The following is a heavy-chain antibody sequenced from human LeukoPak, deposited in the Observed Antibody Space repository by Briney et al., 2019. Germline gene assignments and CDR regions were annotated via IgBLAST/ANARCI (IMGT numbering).Heavy chain of an antibody. Sequence: SETLSLTCTVSGGSISSYYWSWIRQPPGKGLEWIGYIYYSGSTNYNPSLKSRDTISVDTSKNQFSLKLTSVTAADTAVYYCARGRGSYYEFDYWGQGTLVTVSS. CDR1: GGSISSYY. CDR2: IYYSGST. V-gene: IGHV4-59*12. J-gene: IGHJ4*02. CDR3: ARGRGSYYEFDY. D-gene: IGHD3-10*01.